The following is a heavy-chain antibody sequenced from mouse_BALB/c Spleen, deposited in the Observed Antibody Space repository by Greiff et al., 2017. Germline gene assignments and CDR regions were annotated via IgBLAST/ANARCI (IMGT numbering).Heavy chain of an antibody. CDR3: ARGLEGYFDY. CDR1: GFNIKDTY. Sequence: EVKLVESGAELVKPGASVKLSCTASGFNIKDTYMHWVKQRPEQGLEWIGRIDPANGNTKYDPKFQGKATITADTSSNTAYLQLSSLTSEDTAVYYCARGLEGYFDYWGQGTTLTVSS. CDR2: IDPANGNT. J-gene: IGHJ2*01. D-gene: IGHD2-13*01. V-gene: IGHV14-3*02.